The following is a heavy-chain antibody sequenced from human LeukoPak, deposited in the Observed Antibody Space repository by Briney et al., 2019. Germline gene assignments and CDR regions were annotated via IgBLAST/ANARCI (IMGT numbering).Heavy chain of an antibody. V-gene: IGHV4-34*01. CDR3: ARSPLTGNYGDWFDP. Sequence: SETLSLTCGVSGGPFSAYYWSWLRQPPGKGLELIGEINHSGRTNYNPSLKSRVTISVDTSKNQFSLNLSSVTAADTAVYYCARSPLTGNYGDWFDPWGQGTLVIVSS. CDR2: INHSGRT. CDR1: GGPFSAYY. J-gene: IGHJ5*02. D-gene: IGHD3-9*01.